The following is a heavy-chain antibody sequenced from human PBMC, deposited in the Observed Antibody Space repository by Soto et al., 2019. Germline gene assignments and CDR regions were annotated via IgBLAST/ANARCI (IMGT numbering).Heavy chain of an antibody. CDR3: ARLVSRYNWFDP. CDR1: GGSISSSIYY. V-gene: IGHV4-39*01. D-gene: IGHD3-10*01. CDR2: IYYSGST. Sequence: SETLSLTCTVSGGSISSSIYYWGWIRQPPGKGLEWIGSIYYSGSTYYNPSLKSRVTISVDTSKNQFSLKLSSVTAADTAVYYCARLVSRYNWFDPWGQGTLVTVSS. J-gene: IGHJ5*02.